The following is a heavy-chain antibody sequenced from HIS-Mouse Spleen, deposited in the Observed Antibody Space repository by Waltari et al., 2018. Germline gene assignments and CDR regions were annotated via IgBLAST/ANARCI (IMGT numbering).Heavy chain of an antibody. CDR1: GFTFSSYS. D-gene: IGHD1-26*01. CDR2: ISSSSSTI. J-gene: IGHJ4*02. V-gene: IGHV3-48*01. CDR3: ARGASGSYYLVSVSDY. Sequence: EVQLVESGGGLVQPGGSLRLSCAASGFTFSSYSMNWVRQAPGKGLEWVSYISSSSSTIYYADSVKGRFTISRDNAKNSLYLQMNSLRAEDTAVYYCARGASGSYYLVSVSDYWGQGTLVTVYS.